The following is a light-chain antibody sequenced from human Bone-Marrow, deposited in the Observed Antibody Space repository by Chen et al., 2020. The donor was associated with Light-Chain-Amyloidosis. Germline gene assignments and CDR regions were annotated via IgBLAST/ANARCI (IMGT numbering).Light chain of an antibody. CDR3: QQSYSTLPIT. CDR2: TAS. CDR1: QFISNY. J-gene: IGKJ5*01. V-gene: IGKV1-39*01. Sequence: DIQMTQSPSSLSTSVGDRVIITCRASQFISNYLNWYQQKPGKAPKLLIYTASSLQSGVPSRFSGSGSGTDFTLTISSLQPEDFATYYCQQSYSTLPITFGQGTRLEIK.